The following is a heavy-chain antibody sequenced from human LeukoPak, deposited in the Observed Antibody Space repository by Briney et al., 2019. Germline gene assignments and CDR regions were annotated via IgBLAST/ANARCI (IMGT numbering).Heavy chain of an antibody. V-gene: IGHV3-9*01. Sequence: GRSLTLSCAASGFIFDDYAMHWVRPPPGRGLEWVSGMSWYSDSISYADSVKGRFTISRDNAKNSLYLQINSLRAEDTALYYCAKDIRAYYDSSGYYDYWGQGTLLTVPS. J-gene: IGHJ4*02. CDR1: GFIFDDYA. CDR2: MSWYSDSI. CDR3: AKDIRAYYDSSGYYDY. D-gene: IGHD3-22*01.